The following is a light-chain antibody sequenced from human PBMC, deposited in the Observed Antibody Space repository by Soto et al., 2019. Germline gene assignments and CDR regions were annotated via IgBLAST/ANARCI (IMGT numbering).Light chain of an antibody. Sequence: EIVFTQSPGPLSLFPGERATLSFRASQSVSSSYLAWYQQKPGQAPRLLIYAASNRAAGIPDRFSGSGSGTEFTLTISSLQSEDFAVYYCQQYDNWPLTFGGGTKVDI. CDR1: QSVSSSY. CDR2: AAS. CDR3: QQYDNWPLT. J-gene: IGKJ4*01. V-gene: IGKV3-20*01.